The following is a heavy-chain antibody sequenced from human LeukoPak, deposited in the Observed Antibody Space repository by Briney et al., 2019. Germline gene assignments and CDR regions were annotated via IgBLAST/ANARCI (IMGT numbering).Heavy chain of an antibody. Sequence: ASVKVSYKASGYTFTSYGISRVRQAPGQGLEWMGWISAYNGNTNYAQKLQGRVTMTTDTSTSTAYTELRSLRSDDTAVYYCARDLRPFYDSSGYYYGYWGQGTLVTVSS. D-gene: IGHD3-22*01. V-gene: IGHV1-18*01. CDR1: GYTFTSYG. CDR2: ISAYNGNT. J-gene: IGHJ4*02. CDR3: ARDLRPFYDSSGYYYGY.